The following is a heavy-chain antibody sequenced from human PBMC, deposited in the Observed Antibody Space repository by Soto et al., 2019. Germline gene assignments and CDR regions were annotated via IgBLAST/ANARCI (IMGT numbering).Heavy chain of an antibody. Sequence: SVKVSYRLPEGTFNTYASTWSDQAPGQGLEWMGGIIPIFGTANYAQKFQGRVTITADESTSTAYMELSSLRSEDTAVYYCARTPIAVAQYYFDYWGQGTLVTVSS. CDR3: ARTPIAVAQYYFDY. J-gene: IGHJ4*02. D-gene: IGHD6-19*01. CDR1: EGTFNTYA. CDR2: IIPIFGTA. V-gene: IGHV1-69*13.